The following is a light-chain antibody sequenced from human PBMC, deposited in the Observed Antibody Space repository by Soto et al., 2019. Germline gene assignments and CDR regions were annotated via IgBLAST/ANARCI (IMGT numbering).Light chain of an antibody. V-gene: IGKV3-15*01. J-gene: IGKJ1*01. CDR2: DTS. CDR3: QEYIQWPPGM. Sequence: EIMMTQSPGTLSVSPGEGATLSCTASQSVNLNLAWYQQKPGQPPRLLIYDTSTRAPGISARFSGSGSGTEFTLTISSLQSEDFAVYYCQEYIQWPPGMFGPGTTVDIK. CDR1: QSVNLN.